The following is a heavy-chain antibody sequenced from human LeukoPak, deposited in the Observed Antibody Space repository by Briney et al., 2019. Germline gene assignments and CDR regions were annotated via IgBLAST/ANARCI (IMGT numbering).Heavy chain of an antibody. Sequence: SQTLSLTCTVSGGSISSYYWSWIRQPPGKGLEWIGYTYYSGSTNYNPSLKSRVTISVDTSKNQFSLKLSSVTAADTAVYYCARDGAYGGYVRDDYYYYMDVWGKGTTVTVSS. CDR2: TYYSGST. D-gene: IGHD5-12*01. V-gene: IGHV4-59*01. CDR3: ARDGAYGGYVRDDYYYYMDV. J-gene: IGHJ6*03. CDR1: GGSISSYY.